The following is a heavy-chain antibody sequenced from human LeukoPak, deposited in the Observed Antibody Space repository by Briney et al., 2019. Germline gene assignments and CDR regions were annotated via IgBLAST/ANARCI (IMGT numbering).Heavy chain of an antibody. D-gene: IGHD1-7*01. CDR1: GFTFSDYW. Sequence: GGSLRLSCAASGFTFSDYWMHWVRQARGKGLVWVSGINTDGRRTIYADSVKGRCTISRDNAKNTLYLQMNSLRAEDTAVYYCARDRGRTNYGDNNWFDSWGQGTLVTVSS. CDR3: ARDRGRTNYGDNNWFDS. CDR2: INTDGRRT. J-gene: IGHJ5*01. V-gene: IGHV3-74*01.